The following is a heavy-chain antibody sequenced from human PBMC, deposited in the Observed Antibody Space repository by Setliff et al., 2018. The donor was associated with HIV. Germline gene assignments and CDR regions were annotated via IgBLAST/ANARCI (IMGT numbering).Heavy chain of an antibody. CDR1: GYSFSNYF. J-gene: IGHJ4*02. CDR3: ARQGFCSITSCYYFDS. CDR2: VHPSVGST. Sequence: ASVKVSCKASGYSFSNYFIHWVRQAPGRGLEWMGMVHPSVGSTSYAQRFQGRVTMTRDTSTGTVYMELSSLRSEGSAVYYCARQGFCSITSCYYFDSWGQGTLVTVSS. D-gene: IGHD2-2*01. V-gene: IGHV1-46*01.